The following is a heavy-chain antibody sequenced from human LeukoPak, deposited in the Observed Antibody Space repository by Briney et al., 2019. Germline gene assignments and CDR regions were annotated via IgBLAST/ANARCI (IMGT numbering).Heavy chain of an antibody. D-gene: IGHD3-10*01. J-gene: IGHJ4*02. V-gene: IGHV3-64*01. CDR3: ARGQGWQLWSFPIDY. CDR2: IISPGGST. CDR1: GLTFSSHA. Sequence: SLSPSWAPAGLTFSSHAVQWVRQPPEEGRGCVSGIISPGGSTSHVKSVKEGFTTSRENSKTAMSLQMGSLRGDDTAVYYCARGQGWQLWSFPIDYWGLGILVTVSS.